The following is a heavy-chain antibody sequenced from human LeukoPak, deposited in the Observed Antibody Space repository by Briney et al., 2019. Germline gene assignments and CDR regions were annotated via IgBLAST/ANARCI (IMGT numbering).Heavy chain of an antibody. D-gene: IGHD2-2*01. CDR1: GLTISSYA. CDR2: ISGSGGST. J-gene: IGHJ4*02. CDR3: AKVRISRPFNYFDY. Sequence: GGSLRLSCAASGLTISSYAMSWVRQAPGKGLEWVSAISGSGGSTYYADSVKGRFTISRDNSKNTLYLQMNSLRAEDTAVYYCAKVRISRPFNYFDYWGQGTLVTVSS. V-gene: IGHV3-23*01.